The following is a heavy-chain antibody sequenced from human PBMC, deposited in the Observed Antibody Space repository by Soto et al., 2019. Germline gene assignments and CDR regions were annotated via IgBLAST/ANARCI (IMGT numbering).Heavy chain of an antibody. J-gene: IGHJ4*02. D-gene: IGHD6-13*01. CDR2: IYYSGST. CDR3: ARILAIAAAGTGFDY. CDR1: GGSISSSSYY. Sequence: PSETLSLTCTVSGGSISSSSYYWGWIRQPPGKGLEWIGSIYYSGSTYYNPSLKSRVTISVDTSKNQFSLKLSSVTAADTAVYYCARILAIAAAGTGFDYWGQGTLVTVSS. V-gene: IGHV4-39*01.